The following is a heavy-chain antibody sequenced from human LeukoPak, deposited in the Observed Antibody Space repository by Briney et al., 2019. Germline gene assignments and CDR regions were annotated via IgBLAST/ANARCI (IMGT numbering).Heavy chain of an antibody. V-gene: IGHV3-13*01. J-gene: IGHJ3*02. CDR1: GFTFSSYD. CDR2: IGTAGDT. CDR3: ASQRNYYDSSGYDAFDI. Sequence: PGGSLRLSCAASGFTFSSYDMHWVRQATGKGLEWVSAIGTAGDTYYPGSVKGRFTISRDNAKNSLYLQMNSLRAEDTAVYYCASQRNYYDSSGYDAFDIWGQGTMVTVSS. D-gene: IGHD3-22*01.